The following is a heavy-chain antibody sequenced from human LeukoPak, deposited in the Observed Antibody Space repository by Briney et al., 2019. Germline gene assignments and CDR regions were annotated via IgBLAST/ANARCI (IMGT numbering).Heavy chain of an antibody. CDR1: GGSISSGSYY. CDR3: ARLVMITFGGKGYYFDY. V-gene: IGHV4-39*01. D-gene: IGHD3-16*01. Sequence: SETLSLTCTVSGGSISSGSYYWGWIRQPPGKGLEWLGTVFYSGTTYYNPSLKSRVTISVDTSKNQFSLKLTSVTAADTAVYYCARLVMITFGGKGYYFDYWGQGTLVTVSS. CDR2: VFYSGTT. J-gene: IGHJ4*02.